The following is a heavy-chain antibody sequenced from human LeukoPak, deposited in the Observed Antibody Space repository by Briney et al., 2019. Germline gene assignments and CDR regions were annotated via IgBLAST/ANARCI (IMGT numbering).Heavy chain of an antibody. Sequence: VASVKVSCKASGYTFTSYAMNWVRQAPGQGLEWMGWINTNTGNPTYAQGFTGRFVFSLDTSVSTAYLQISSLKAEDTAVYYCARVGYCSSTTCLQFDPWGQGTLVTVSS. CDR1: GYTFTSYA. J-gene: IGHJ5*02. V-gene: IGHV7-4-1*02. CDR2: INTNTGNP. D-gene: IGHD2-2*03. CDR3: ARVGYCSSTTCLQFDP.